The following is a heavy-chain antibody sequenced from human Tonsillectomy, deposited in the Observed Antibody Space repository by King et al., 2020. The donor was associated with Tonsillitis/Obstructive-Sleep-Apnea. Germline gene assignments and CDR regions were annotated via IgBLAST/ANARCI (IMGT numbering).Heavy chain of an antibody. D-gene: IGHD6-19*01. CDR3: TREMHSSRWPYYGIDV. CDR2: IWYYGNNK. V-gene: IGHV3-33*01. J-gene: IGHJ6*02. Sequence: VQLVEAGGGVVQPGKSLRLSCAASGFTFSSYGMHWVRQAPGKGLEWVAVIWYYGNNKYYEDSVKGRFTISRDNSKNTLYLQMNSLRGEDTAVYYCTREMHSSRWPYYGIDVGGQGTTVTVSS. CDR1: GFTFSSYG.